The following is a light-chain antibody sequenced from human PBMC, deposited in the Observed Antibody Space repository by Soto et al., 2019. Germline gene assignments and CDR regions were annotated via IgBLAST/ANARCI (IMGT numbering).Light chain of an antibody. Sequence: QSVLTQPPSVSGAPGQRVTISCTRSSSNIGAGYEVHWYQQIPGTAPKLLIYGNTNRPSGVPDRFSASKSGTSASLAITGLQAEDEADYYCQSYESSLSGWIFGGGTKVTVL. J-gene: IGLJ2*01. CDR1: SSNIGAGYE. CDR2: GNT. CDR3: QSYESSLSGWI. V-gene: IGLV1-40*01.